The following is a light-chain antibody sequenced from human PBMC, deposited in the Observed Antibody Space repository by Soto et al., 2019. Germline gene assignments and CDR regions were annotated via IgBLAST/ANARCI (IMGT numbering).Light chain of an antibody. CDR1: QCVRIY. J-gene: IGKJ4*01. CDR3: QQRRNWLLS. V-gene: IGKV3-11*01. Sequence: EVVFIHSPATLSLSPGASATLSCRASQCVRIYLAWYQQKPGQATRLLIYGGSNRATGMAARFSGGGSGTDCTITNRSLEPEGCGVYYCQQRRNWLLSFGGGTKVDIK. CDR2: GGS.